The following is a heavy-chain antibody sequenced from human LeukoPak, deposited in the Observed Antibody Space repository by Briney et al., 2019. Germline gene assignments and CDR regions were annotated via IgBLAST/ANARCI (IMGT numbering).Heavy chain of an antibody. J-gene: IGHJ6*03. V-gene: IGHV4-39*07. CDR2: IYYSGST. D-gene: IGHD4-17*01. Sequence: SETLSLTCTVSGGSISSSSYYWGWIRQPPGKGLEWIGSIYYSGSTYYNPSLKSRVTISVDTSKNQFSLKLSSVTAADTAVYYCARVDGDPRYYYYYYMDVWGKGTTVTISS. CDR1: GGSISSSSYY. CDR3: ARVDGDPRYYYYYYMDV.